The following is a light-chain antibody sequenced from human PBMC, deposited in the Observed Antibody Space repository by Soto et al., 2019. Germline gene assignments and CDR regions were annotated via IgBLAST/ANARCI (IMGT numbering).Light chain of an antibody. Sequence: QSVLTQPASVSGSPGQSITISCTGTSSDIGGLFNYVSWYQQHPGKAPKLLIFRPSGVSDRFSGSKSGNTASLTISGLQAEDEAAYFCSSYSSDATHVVFGGGTKLTVL. CDR1: SSDIGGLFNY. CDR3: SSYSSDATHVV. J-gene: IGLJ2*01. V-gene: IGLV2-14*03.